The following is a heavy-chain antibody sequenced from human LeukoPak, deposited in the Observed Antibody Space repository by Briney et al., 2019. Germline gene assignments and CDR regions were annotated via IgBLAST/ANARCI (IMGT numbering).Heavy chain of an antibody. CDR3: AKGSGWEMSYYYYYMDV. V-gene: IGHV3-30*18. CDR1: GFTFSNYV. J-gene: IGHJ6*03. Sequence: GGSLKLSCAASGFTFSNYVMQWVRQAPGKGLEWVALIAHDGSNKYYADSVKGRFTISRDNSKNTLYLQMNSLRAEDTAVYYCAKGSGWEMSYYYYYMDVWGKGTTVTISS. D-gene: IGHD1-26*01. CDR2: IAHDGSNK.